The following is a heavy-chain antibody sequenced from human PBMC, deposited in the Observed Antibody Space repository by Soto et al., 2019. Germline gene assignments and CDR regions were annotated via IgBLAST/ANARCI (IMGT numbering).Heavy chain of an antibody. CDR3: TTVPQGVITFGGVIVIAPIDAFDI. CDR1: GGTFSSYA. D-gene: IGHD3-16*02. V-gene: IGHV1-69*13. Sequence: SVKVSCKASGGTFSSYAISWVRQAPGQGLEWMGGIIPIFGTANYAQKIQGRVTITADESTSTAYMELSSLRSEDTAVYYCTTVPQGVITFGGVIVIAPIDAFDIWGQGTMVTVSS. J-gene: IGHJ3*02. CDR2: IIPIFGTA.